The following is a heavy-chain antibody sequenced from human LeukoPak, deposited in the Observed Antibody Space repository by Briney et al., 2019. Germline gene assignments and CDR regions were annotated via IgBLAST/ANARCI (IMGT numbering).Heavy chain of an antibody. CDR1: GFTFSSYG. CDR2: IWYDGSNK. V-gene: IGHV3-33*01. J-gene: IGHJ4*02. Sequence: GGSLRLSCAASGFTFSSYGMHWVRQAPGKGLEWVAVIWYDGSNKYYADSVKGRFTISRDNSKNTLYLQMNSLRAEDTAVYYCAREQWGHSSSWYSGFDYWGQGTLVTVSS. D-gene: IGHD6-13*01. CDR3: AREQWGHSSSWYSGFDY.